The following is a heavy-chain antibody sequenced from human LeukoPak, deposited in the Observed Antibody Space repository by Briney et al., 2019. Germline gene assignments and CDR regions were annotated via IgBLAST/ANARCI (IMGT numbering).Heavy chain of an antibody. D-gene: IGHD1-26*01. CDR1: GFIFSAYS. V-gene: IGHV3-21*01. CDR2: ISSGSSYL. CDR3: AREIARIVSDYYYGMDV. Sequence: GGSLRLSCAASGFIFSAYSMNWVRQAPGKGLELVSSISSGSSYLYYADSVKGRFTISRDNAKNSLYLQMNSLRAEDTAVYYCAREIARIVSDYYYGMDVWGQGTTVTVSS. J-gene: IGHJ6*02.